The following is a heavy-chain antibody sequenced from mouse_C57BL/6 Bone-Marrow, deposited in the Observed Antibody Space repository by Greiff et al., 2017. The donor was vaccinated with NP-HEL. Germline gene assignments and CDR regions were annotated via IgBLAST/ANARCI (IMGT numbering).Heavy chain of an antibody. V-gene: IGHV2-6*01. Sequence: QVHVKQSGPGLVAPSQSLSITCTFSGFSFTSYGVDWVRQSPGKGLEWLGVIWGVGSTNYNSALKSRLSISKDNSKSQVFLKMNSLQTDDTAMYYCASAWFAYWGQGTLVTVSA. CDR3: ASAWFAY. CDR2: IWGVGST. J-gene: IGHJ3*01. CDR1: GFSFTSYG.